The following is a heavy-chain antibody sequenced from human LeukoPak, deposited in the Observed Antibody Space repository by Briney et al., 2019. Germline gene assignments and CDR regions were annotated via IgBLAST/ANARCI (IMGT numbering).Heavy chain of an antibody. J-gene: IGHJ4*02. Sequence: GGSLRLSCAASGFIVSGNFMNWVRQAPGKGLEWVSILYAGGTTSYTDSVKGRFTISRDSSKNTLYLQMKSLRAEDTAVYYFARGFPPAHWGQGTLVTVSS. CDR3: ARGFPPAH. D-gene: IGHD3-10*01. CDR1: GFIVSGNF. CDR2: LYAGGTT. V-gene: IGHV3-53*01.